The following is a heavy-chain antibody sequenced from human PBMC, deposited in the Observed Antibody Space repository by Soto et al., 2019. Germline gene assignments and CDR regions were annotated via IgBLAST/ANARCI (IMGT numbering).Heavy chain of an antibody. CDR1: GYTFTSYD. D-gene: IGHD3-10*01. CDR2: MNHNSGNT. CDR3: ARAQVGWFDP. Sequence: QVQLVQSGAEVKKPGASVKVSCKASGYTFTSYDINWVRQATGQGLEWMGWMNHNSGNTGYAQKFXGXGXMXXKTSISTAYMELSSLRSEDTAVYYCARAQVGWFDPWGQGTLVTVSS. V-gene: IGHV1-8*01. J-gene: IGHJ5*02.